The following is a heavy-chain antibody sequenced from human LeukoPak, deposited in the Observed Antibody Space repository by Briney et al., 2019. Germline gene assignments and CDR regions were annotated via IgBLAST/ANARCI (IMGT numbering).Heavy chain of an antibody. J-gene: IGHJ3*02. D-gene: IGHD6-19*01. Sequence: GGSLRLSCAAYGFTFSSYGMHWVRQAPGKGLEWVAVISYDGSNKYYADSVKGRFTISRDNSKNTLYLQMNSLGAEDTAVYYCARDSGQWLAIYAFDIWGQGTMVTVSS. CDR3: ARDSGQWLAIYAFDI. CDR2: ISYDGSNK. V-gene: IGHV3-30*03. CDR1: GFTFSSYG.